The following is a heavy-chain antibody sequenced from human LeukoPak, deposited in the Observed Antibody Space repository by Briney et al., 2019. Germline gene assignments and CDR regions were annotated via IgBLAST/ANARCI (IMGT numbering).Heavy chain of an antibody. CDR1: GRSISSGSYY. V-gene: IGHV4-61*02. Sequence: SQTLSLTCTVSGRSISSGSYYWSWIRQPAGKGLEWIGRIYTSGSTNYSPSLKSRVTISVDTSKNQFSLKLSSVTAADTAVYYCARGRYQLLWGLGNWFDPWGQGTLVTVSS. CDR3: ARGRYQLLWGLGNWFDP. D-gene: IGHD2-2*01. J-gene: IGHJ5*02. CDR2: IYTSGST.